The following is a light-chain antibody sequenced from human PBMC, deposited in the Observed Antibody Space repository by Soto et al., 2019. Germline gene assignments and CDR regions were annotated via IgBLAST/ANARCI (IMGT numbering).Light chain of an antibody. CDR3: QQYGNSRGT. V-gene: IGKV3-20*01. CDR2: NAS. Sequence: EMVLTQSPGTLSLSPGERATLSCRASQSVSSSYLAWYQQKPGQAPRLLIYNASSRATGIPDRFSGSGSGTDFTLTISRLEPEDFAVYYCQQYGNSRGTFGQGTKVDIK. J-gene: IGKJ1*01. CDR1: QSVSSSY.